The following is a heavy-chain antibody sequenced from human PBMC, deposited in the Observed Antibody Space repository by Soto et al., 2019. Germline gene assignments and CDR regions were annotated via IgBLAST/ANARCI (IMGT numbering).Heavy chain of an antibody. CDR1: GFTFSTYS. CDR3: ARENVAVPGGAC. Sequence: PGGSLRLSCAASGFTFSTYSMNCVRQAPGKGLEWVSYISSSSSTIFYTDSVKGRFTISRDNAKNSVFLQMSSLRAEDTAVYYCARENVAVPGGACWGQGTLVTVSS. D-gene: IGHD6-19*01. J-gene: IGHJ4*02. CDR2: ISSSSSTI. V-gene: IGHV3-48*04.